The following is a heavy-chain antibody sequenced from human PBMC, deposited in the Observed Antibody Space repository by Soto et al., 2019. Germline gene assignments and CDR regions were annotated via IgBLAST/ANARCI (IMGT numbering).Heavy chain of an antibody. V-gene: IGHV3-23*01. CDR1: GFTFSSYA. CDR2: ISGSGDTT. Sequence: PGGSLRLSCAASGFTFSSYAMSWVRQAPGKGLEWVLTISGSGDTTYYADSVKGRFTISRDNSKNTLYLQMDSLRAEDTAVYYCAKGPPDIAVAGTNDYWGQGTLVTVYS. D-gene: IGHD6-19*01. J-gene: IGHJ4*02. CDR3: AKGPPDIAVAGTNDY.